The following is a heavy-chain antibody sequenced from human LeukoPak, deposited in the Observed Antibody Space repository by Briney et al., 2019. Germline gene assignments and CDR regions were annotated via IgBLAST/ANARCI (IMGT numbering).Heavy chain of an antibody. CDR1: GFTFSSYG. V-gene: IGHV3-33*06. CDR2: IWYDGSNK. D-gene: IGHD5-24*01. CDR3: AKDPSDGYLYYFDY. Sequence: PGGSLRLSCAASGFTFSSYGMHRVRQAPGKGLEWVAVIWYDGSNKYYADSVKGRFTISRDNSKNTLYLQMNSLRAEDTAVYYCAKDPSDGYLYYFDYWGQGTLVTVSS. J-gene: IGHJ4*02.